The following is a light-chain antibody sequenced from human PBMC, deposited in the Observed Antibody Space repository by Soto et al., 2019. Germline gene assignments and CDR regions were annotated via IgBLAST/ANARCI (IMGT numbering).Light chain of an antibody. V-gene: IGLV2-11*01. CDR1: SSDVDIYNY. J-gene: IGLJ2*01. CDR2: DVN. Sequence: QSALTQPRSVSGSPGQSVTISCTETSSDVDIYNYVSWYQQHPGRAPKVIIYDVNKRPSGVPDRFSGSKSGNTASLTISGLQAEDEADYYCCSYAASFVVFGGGTKLTVL. CDR3: CSYAASFVV.